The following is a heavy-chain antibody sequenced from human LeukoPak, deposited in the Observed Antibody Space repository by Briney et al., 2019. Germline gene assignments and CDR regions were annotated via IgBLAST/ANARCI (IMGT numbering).Heavy chain of an antibody. CDR1: GFTFSSYA. CDR2: ISYDGSNK. D-gene: IGHD3-22*01. J-gene: IGHJ4*02. CDR3: ARDPPPDYYDSSGSLDY. Sequence: GGSLRLSCAASGFTFSSYAMHWVRQAPGKGLEWVAVISYDGSNKYYADSVKGRFTISRDNSKNTLYLQMNSLRAEDTAVYYCARDPPPDYYDSSGSLDYWGQGTLVTVSS. V-gene: IGHV3-30-3*01.